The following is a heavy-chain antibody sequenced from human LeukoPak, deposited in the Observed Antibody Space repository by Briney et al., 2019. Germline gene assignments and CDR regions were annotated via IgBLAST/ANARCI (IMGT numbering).Heavy chain of an antibody. D-gene: IGHD2-21*02. V-gene: IGHV1-8*01. CDR3: ARPRVTANNYYYYGMDV. J-gene: IGHJ6*02. CDR1: GYTFTSYD. CDR2: MNPNSGNT. Sequence: ASVKVSCKASGYTFTSYDINWVRQATGQGLEWMRWMNPNSGNTGYAQKFQGRVTMTRNTSISTAYMELSSLRSEDTAVYYCARPRVTANNYYYYGMDVWGQGTTVTVSS.